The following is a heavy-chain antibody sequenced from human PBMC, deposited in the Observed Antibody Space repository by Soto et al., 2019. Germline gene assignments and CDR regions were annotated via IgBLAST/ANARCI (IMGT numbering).Heavy chain of an antibody. J-gene: IGHJ4*02. Sequence: ASVKVSCKASGYTFTGYYMHWVRQAPGQGLEWMGWINPNSGGTNYAQKFQGRVTMTRDTSISTAYMELSRLRSDDTAVYYCARSRVPSQFFDYWGRGTLVTVSS. V-gene: IGHV1-2*02. CDR2: INPNSGGT. CDR3: ARSRVPSQFFDY. CDR1: GYTFTGYY. D-gene: IGHD2-2*01.